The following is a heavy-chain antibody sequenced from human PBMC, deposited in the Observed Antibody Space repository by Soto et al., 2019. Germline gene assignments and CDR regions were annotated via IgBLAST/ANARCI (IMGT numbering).Heavy chain of an antibody. CDR3: AAWDISNP. V-gene: IGHV3-7*01. CDR2: IKPDGSAK. D-gene: IGHD5-12*01. Sequence: PGGSLRLSCVGSGITFSNYWMSWVRQTPGKGLEWVANIKPDGSAKAYVDSVKGRFTVSRDNAKNSLYLQMNSLRAEDTAVYFCAAWDISNPWGQGTLVTVSS. CDR1: GITFSNYW. J-gene: IGHJ5*02.